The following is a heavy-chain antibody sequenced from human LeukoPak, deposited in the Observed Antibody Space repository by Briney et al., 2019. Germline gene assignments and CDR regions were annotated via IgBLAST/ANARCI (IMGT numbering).Heavy chain of an antibody. CDR2: IYYSGTT. V-gene: IGHV4-39*07. J-gene: IGHJ5*02. D-gene: IGHD5-18*01. CDR3: AKGAGGFSYYNWFDP. Sequence: SETLSLTCTVSGGSISSSPYYWGWIRQPPGKGLEWIGSIYYSGTTHYSPSLESRVTISVDTSKNQFSLKLASVTAADTAIYYCAKGAGGFSYYNWFDPWGQGTLVTVSS. CDR1: GGSISSSPYY.